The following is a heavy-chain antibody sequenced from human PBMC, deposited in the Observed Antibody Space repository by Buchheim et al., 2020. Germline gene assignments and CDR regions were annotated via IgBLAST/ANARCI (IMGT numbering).Heavy chain of an antibody. J-gene: IGHJ4*02. Sequence: QVQLVESGGGVVQPGRSLRLSCAASGFTFSSYGMHWVRQAPGKGLEWVAVIWYDGSNKYYADSVKGRFTISRDNSKNTLYLQMNSLRAEDTAVYYCARDPLYSSSWYGMDYWGQGTL. CDR1: GFTFSSYG. V-gene: IGHV3-33*01. CDR2: IWYDGSNK. CDR3: ARDPLYSSSWYGMDY. D-gene: IGHD6-13*01.